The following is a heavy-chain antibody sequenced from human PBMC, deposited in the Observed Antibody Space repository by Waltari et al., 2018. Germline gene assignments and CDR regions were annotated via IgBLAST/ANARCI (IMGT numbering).Heavy chain of an antibody. Sequence: QVQLQESGPGLVKPSETLSLTCTVPGVSISRYHWRWIRQPAGEGLEWIGRFSTSGGTDYNPSLKSRVTMSVDTSKTQFSLKLSSVTAADTAVYYCAREGVGAIPFDCWGQGTLVTVSS. CDR1: GVSISRYH. CDR2: FSTSGGT. J-gene: IGHJ4*02. CDR3: AREGVGAIPFDC. D-gene: IGHD1-26*01. V-gene: IGHV4-4*07.